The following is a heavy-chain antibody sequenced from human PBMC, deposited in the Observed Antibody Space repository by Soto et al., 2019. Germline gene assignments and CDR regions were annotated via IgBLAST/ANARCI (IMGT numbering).Heavy chain of an antibody. V-gene: IGHV3-33*01. D-gene: IGHD6-19*01. CDR3: AREPWQWLVQHPGEY. CDR2: IWYDGSNK. Sequence: QVQLVESGGGVVQPGRSLRLSCAASGFTFSSYGMHWVRQAPGKGLEWVAVIWYDGSNKYYADYVKGRFTISRDNAKSTLYLKRKSVGAEDTAVYYCAREPWQWLVQHPGEYWGQVTLVTVSS. CDR1: GFTFSSYG. J-gene: IGHJ4*02.